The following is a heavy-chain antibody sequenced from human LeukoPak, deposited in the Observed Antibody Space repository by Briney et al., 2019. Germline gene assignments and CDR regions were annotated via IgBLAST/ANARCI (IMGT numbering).Heavy chain of an antibody. CDR3: AREIAGVAASDFDY. CDR1: GGSISSGDYY. J-gene: IGHJ4*02. CDR2: IYYSGST. D-gene: IGHD6-13*01. V-gene: IGHV4-30-4*08. Sequence: SETLSLSCTVSGGSISSGDYYWSWIRQPPGKGLEWIGYIYYSGSTYYNPSLKSRVTISVDTSKNQFSLKLSSVTAADTAVYYCAREIAGVAASDFDYWSQGTLVTVSS.